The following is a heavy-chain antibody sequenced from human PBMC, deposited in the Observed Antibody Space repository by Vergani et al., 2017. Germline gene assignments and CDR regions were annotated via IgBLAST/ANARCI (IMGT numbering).Heavy chain of an antibody. Sequence: VQLVQSGAEVKKPGSSVKVSCKASGGTFSSYAISWLRQAPGQGLEWMGGIIPIFGIANYARKFQGRVTITADKSTSTAYMELSSLRSEDTAVYYCASQGVATVTDNWFDPWGQGTLVTVSS. CDR3: ASQGVATVTDNWFDP. J-gene: IGHJ5*02. CDR1: GGTFSSYA. V-gene: IGHV1-69*17. D-gene: IGHD4-11*01. CDR2: IIPIFGIA.